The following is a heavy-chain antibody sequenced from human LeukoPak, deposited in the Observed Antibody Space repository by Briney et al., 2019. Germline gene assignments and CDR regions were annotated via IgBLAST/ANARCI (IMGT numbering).Heavy chain of an antibody. J-gene: IGHJ4*02. CDR1: GFTFSSYA. D-gene: IGHD4-23*01. CDR3: ARDGPSYGGNCVFDH. CDR2: ISGSGGST. V-gene: IGHV3-23*01. Sequence: GGSLRLSCAASGFTFSSYAMSWVRQAPGKGLEWVSAISGSGGSTYYADSVKGRFTISRDNSKNTLYLQINSLRAEDTAIYYCARDGPSYGGNCVFDHWGQGTLVTVSS.